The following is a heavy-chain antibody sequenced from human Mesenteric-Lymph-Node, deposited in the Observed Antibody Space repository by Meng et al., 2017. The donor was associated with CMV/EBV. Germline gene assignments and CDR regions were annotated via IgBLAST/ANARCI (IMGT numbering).Heavy chain of an antibody. D-gene: IGHD6-19*01. CDR2: IYSAGST. Sequence: GGSLRLSCALSDLSVSDTWMSWVRQAPGKGLEWVSVIYSAGSTYYADSVKGRFTISRDTSKNTLYLQMNGLSAEDSAIYYCARAPSSGWYYFDSWGQGTLVTVSS. CDR3: ARAPSSGWYYFDS. CDR1: DLSVSDTW. V-gene: IGHV3-53*01. J-gene: IGHJ4*02.